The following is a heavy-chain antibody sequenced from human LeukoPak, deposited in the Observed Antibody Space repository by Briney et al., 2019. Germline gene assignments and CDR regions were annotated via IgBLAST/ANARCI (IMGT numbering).Heavy chain of an antibody. CDR3: ARESYCSSTSCPSHFDY. D-gene: IGHD2-2*01. CDR1: GGSISSYY. V-gene: IGHV4-4*07. CDR2: IYTSGST. Sequence: SETLSLTCTVSGGSISSYYWSWIRQPAGKGLEWIGRIYTSGSTNYNPSLKSRVTMSVDTSKNQFSLKLSSVTAADTAVYYCARESYCSSTSCPSHFDYWGQGTLVTVSS. J-gene: IGHJ4*02.